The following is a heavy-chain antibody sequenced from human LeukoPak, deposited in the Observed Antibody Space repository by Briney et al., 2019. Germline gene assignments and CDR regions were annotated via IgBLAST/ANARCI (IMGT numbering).Heavy chain of an antibody. CDR1: GDSVSNNNAA. D-gene: IGHD5-18*01. Sequence: SQTLSLTCAISGDSVSNNNAAWNWFRQSPSRGLEWLGRTYYRSKWYNDYAVSVKSRITINPDTSKNQFSLQLNSVTPKDTAVYFCVREGGYGVFDRWGQGTLVTVSS. CDR3: VREGGYGVFDR. CDR2: TYYRSKWYN. J-gene: IGHJ4*02. V-gene: IGHV6-1*01.